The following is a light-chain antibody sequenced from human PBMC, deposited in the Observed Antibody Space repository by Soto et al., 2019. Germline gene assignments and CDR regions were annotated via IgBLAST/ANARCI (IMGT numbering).Light chain of an antibody. CDR1: QSVSSNY. CDR2: GAS. Sequence: EIVLTQSPGTLSLSPGERATLSCSAIQSVSSNYLAWYQQKLGQAPRLLIYGASSRATGIQDRFSGSGSGTDFTLTNSRLEPEYFAVYSCQQYGSSHSFGQGTKVEIK. CDR3: QQYGSSHS. J-gene: IGKJ1*01. V-gene: IGKV3-20*01.